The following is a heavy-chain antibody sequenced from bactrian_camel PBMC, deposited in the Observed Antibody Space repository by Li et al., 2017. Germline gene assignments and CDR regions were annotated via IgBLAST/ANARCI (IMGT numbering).Heavy chain of an antibody. D-gene: IGHD1*01. V-gene: IGHV3S40*01. CDR2: ISWSGEST. Sequence: VQLVESGGGLVQPGGSLRLSCVAPEFRLSSADMSWVRQAPGKGLEWVSGISWSGESTNYAESVKGRFTISRDNAKNTIYLQMNSLKPEDTAMYYCASKVEGRFGCFSPSLSRYEYNSWGQGTQVTVS. CDR1: EFRLSSAD. CDR3: ASKVEGRFGCFSPSLSRYEYNS. J-gene: IGHJ4*01.